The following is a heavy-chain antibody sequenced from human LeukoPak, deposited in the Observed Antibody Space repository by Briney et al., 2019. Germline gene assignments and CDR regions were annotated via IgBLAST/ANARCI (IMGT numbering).Heavy chain of an antibody. Sequence: PGGSLRLSCAASGFTFSDYYMNWIRQAPGKGLEWVSYTSNGGSSIDYADSVKGRFSISRDDAKKSLYLQMNRLTAEDTAVYYCARPSKVGSFFDFWGQGTLLTVSS. J-gene: IGHJ4*02. D-gene: IGHD1-26*01. CDR3: ARPSKVGSFFDF. CDR2: TSNGGSSI. V-gene: IGHV3-11*01. CDR1: GFTFSDYY.